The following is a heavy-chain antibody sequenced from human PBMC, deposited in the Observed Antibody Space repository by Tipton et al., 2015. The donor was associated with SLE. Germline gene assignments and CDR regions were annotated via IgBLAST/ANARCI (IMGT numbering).Heavy chain of an antibody. V-gene: IGHV3-30*02. CDR1: GFTFSSHG. CDR3: AKDRWGFDY. J-gene: IGHJ4*02. Sequence: SLRLSCAASGFTFSSHGMHWVRQAPGKGLEWVAFIRNDGSQKFYADSVKGRFTISRDNSRDTLYLQMNSLRPEDTAVYYCAKDRWGFDYWGQGTLVTVSS. D-gene: IGHD3-16*01. CDR2: IRNDGSQK.